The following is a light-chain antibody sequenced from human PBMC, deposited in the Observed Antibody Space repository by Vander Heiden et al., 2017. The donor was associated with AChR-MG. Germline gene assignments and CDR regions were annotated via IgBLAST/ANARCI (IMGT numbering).Light chain of an antibody. Sequence: EIVLTQSPGPLSLSPGERATLSCRASQSDSYNSLVWYQQKPGQAPRLLIYGASSRATGIPDRFSGTGSGTEFTLTVTRMEPEDFAVYYCQRYGGSQGYSYGPGTKLEL. J-gene: IGKJ2*03. CDR2: GAS. V-gene: IGKV3-20*01. CDR1: QSDSYNS. CDR3: QRYGGSQGYS.